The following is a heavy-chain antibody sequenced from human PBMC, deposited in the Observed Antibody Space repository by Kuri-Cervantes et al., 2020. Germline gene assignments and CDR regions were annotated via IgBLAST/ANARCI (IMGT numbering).Heavy chain of an antibody. V-gene: IGHV3-21*01. J-gene: IGHJ4*02. CDR2: ISSSSSYI. Sequence: GGSLRLSCAASGFTFSSYAMNWVRQAPEKGLEWVSSISSSSSYIYYADSVKGRFTISRDNAKNSLYLQMNSLRAEDTAVYYCARDRRNYGSGRGHYGYWGQGTLVTVSS. CDR3: ARDRRNYGSGRGHYGY. CDR1: GFTFSSYA. D-gene: IGHD3-10*01.